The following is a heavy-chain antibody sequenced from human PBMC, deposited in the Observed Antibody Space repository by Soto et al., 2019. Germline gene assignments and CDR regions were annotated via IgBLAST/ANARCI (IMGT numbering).Heavy chain of an antibody. CDR3: AKSLLFVDHAYMDV. V-gene: IGHV1-69*02. J-gene: IGHJ6*03. Sequence: ASVKVSCKASGGSFISYSFTWVRQAPGQGLEWMGRIIPIQGKANYALKFRDRVTITADRSTRTAYMELRSLRPEDTAVYYCAKSLLFVDHAYMDVWGKGTTVTVSS. CDR1: GGSFISYS. D-gene: IGHD2-21*01. CDR2: IIPIQGKA.